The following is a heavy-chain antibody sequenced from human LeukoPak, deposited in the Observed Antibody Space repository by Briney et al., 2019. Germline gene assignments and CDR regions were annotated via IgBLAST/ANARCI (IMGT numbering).Heavy chain of an antibody. V-gene: IGHV3-23*01. CDR1: GFTFSNYA. CDR3: ARGRLDYGDYLNWFDP. CDR2: ISGSGDST. D-gene: IGHD4-17*01. J-gene: IGHJ5*02. Sequence: GGSLRLSCAAAGFTFSNYAMRWVRQAPGKGLEWVSGISGSGDSTYYADSVKGRFTISRDNSKNTLYLQMNSLRAEDTAVYYCARGRLDYGDYLNWFDPWGQGTLVTVSS.